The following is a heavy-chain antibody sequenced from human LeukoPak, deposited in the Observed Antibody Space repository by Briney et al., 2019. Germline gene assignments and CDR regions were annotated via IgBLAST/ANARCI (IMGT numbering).Heavy chain of an antibody. J-gene: IGHJ4*02. CDR3: AKGSFGVVILYFDY. Sequence: EGSLRLSCAASGFTFSSYGMHWVRQAPGKGLEWVAFIRYDGSNKYYADSVKGRFTISRDNSKNTLYLQMNSLRAEDTAVYYCAKGSFGVVILYFDYWGQGTLVTVSS. CDR2: IRYDGSNK. D-gene: IGHD3-3*01. CDR1: GFTFSSYG. V-gene: IGHV3-30*02.